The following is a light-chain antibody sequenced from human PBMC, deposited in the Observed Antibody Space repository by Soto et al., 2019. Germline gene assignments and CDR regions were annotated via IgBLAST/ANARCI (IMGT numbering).Light chain of an antibody. J-gene: IGKJ1*01. Sequence: EIVMTQSPATLSVSPGERVTLSCRASQTVTTNLVWYHQKPGQAPRLLIYDASTRATGVPARYSGSGSGTEFTLTISRLQSEDFAVYYCQQYNNWPPWTFGQGTKVDIK. CDR1: QTVTTN. CDR3: QQYNNWPPWT. CDR2: DAS. V-gene: IGKV3-15*01.